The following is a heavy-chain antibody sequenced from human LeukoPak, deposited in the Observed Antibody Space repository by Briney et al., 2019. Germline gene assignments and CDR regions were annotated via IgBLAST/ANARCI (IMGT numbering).Heavy chain of an antibody. V-gene: IGHV3-53*01. CDR2: IYSDGSI. J-gene: IGHJ3*02. D-gene: IGHD1-1*01. CDR3: ARDRRRLRGMNGDGDAFDI. Sequence: GGSLRLSCAASGFSVRSNYISWVRQAPGKGLEWVSMIYSDGSIFHADSVKGRFTMSRDNSRNTLDLQMNSLRVEDTAVYFCARDRRRLRGMNGDGDAFDIWGQGTMVTVSS. CDR1: GFSVRSNY.